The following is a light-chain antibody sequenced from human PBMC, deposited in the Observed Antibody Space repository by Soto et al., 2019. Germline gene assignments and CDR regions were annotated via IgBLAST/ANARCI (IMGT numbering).Light chain of an antibody. J-gene: IGKJ4*01. V-gene: IGKV3-11*01. Sequence: EIVLTQSPATLSLSPGERATLSCRASQSVGSYLAWYQHKPGQAPRLLIYDASIRATGIPARFSGSGSGTDFTLTISSLEPEDFAVYYWQQRSNWPPLTFGGGTKVEIK. CDR2: DAS. CDR3: QQRSNWPPLT. CDR1: QSVGSY.